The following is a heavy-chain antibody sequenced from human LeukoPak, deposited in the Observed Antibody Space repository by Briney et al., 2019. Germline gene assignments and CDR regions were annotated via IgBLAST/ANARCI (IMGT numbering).Heavy chain of an antibody. D-gene: IGHD1-26*01. CDR1: GFTFSSYA. J-gene: IGHJ4*02. CDR2: ISNDGNNK. V-gene: IGHV3-30-3*01. Sequence: PGRSLRLSCAASGFTFSSYAMNWVRRAPGKGLEWVAVISNDGNNKYYADSVKGRFTISRDNSKNTLYLQMNSLRAEDTAVYYCAKDAGLVGAPDYWGQGTLVTVSS. CDR3: AKDAGLVGAPDY.